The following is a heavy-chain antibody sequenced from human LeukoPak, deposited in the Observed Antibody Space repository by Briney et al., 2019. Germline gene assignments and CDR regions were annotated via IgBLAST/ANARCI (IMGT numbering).Heavy chain of an antibody. Sequence: ASVKVSCKASGYTFTGYYMHWVRQAPGQGLEWMGWINPNSGGTNYAQKFQGRVTMTRDTSISTAYMELSRLRSDDTAVYYCARLYFGSGRHRYYYYGMDVWGQGTTVTVSS. J-gene: IGHJ6*02. CDR1: GYTFTGYY. V-gene: IGHV1-2*02. D-gene: IGHD3-10*01. CDR3: ARLYFGSGRHRYYYYGMDV. CDR2: INPNSGGT.